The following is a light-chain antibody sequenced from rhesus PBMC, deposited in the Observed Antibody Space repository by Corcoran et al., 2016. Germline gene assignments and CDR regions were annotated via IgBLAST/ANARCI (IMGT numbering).Light chain of an antibody. J-gene: IGKJ2*01. CDR1: QRVSSY. Sequence: QVILTQSPATLSLSPGERATLSCRASQRVSSYLAWYQQKPGQAPRLLIYGASSRATGIPARFSGSGSVTDFTLTLSSLEAEDVGVYHCYQHSSGYSFGQGTKVEIK. CDR2: GAS. CDR3: YQHSSGYS. V-gene: IGKV3-10*01.